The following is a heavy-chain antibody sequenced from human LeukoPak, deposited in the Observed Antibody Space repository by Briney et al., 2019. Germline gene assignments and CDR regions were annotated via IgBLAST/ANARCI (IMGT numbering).Heavy chain of an antibody. D-gene: IGHD6-13*01. CDR3: ARPIANWFDP. J-gene: IGHJ5*02. CDR1: GGSISSGGYY. CDR2: IYHSGST. Sequence: SETLSLTCTVSGGSISSGGYYWSWIRQPPGKGLEWIGYIYHSGSTYYNPSLKSRVTISVDTSKNQFSLKLRSVTAADTAVYYCARPIANWFDPWGQGILVTVSS. V-gene: IGHV4-30-2*01.